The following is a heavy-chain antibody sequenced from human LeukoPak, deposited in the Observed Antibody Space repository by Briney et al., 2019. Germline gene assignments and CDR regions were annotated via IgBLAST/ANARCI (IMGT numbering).Heavy chain of an antibody. Sequence: ASVKVSCKASGYTFTSYGISWVRQAPGQGLEWMGWTSAYNGNTNYAQKLQGRVTMTTDTSTSTAYMELRSLRSDDTAVYYCARFPSARRKYYFDYWGQGTLVTVPS. V-gene: IGHV1-18*01. CDR3: ARFPSARRKYYFDY. CDR2: TSAYNGNT. CDR1: GYTFTSYG. J-gene: IGHJ4*02. D-gene: IGHD6-6*01.